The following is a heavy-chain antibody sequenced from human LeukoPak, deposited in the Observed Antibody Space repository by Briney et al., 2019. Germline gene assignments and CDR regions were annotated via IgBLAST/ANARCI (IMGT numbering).Heavy chain of an antibody. Sequence: GGSLRLSCAASGFTFSSYSMNWVRQAPGKGLESVSSISSSSSYIYYADSVKGRFTISRDNAKNSLYLQMNSLRAEDTAVYYCASKLTVTTLIDYWGQGTLVTVSS. CDR3: ASKLTVTTLIDY. J-gene: IGHJ4*02. CDR2: ISSSSSYI. V-gene: IGHV3-21*01. CDR1: GFTFSSYS. D-gene: IGHD4-17*01.